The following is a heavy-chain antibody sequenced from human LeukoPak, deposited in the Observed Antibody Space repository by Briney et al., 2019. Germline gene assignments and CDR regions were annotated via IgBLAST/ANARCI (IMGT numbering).Heavy chain of an antibody. CDR2: INTDGRTS. V-gene: IGHV3-74*01. D-gene: IGHD4-17*01. CDR3: AREVTTFDY. J-gene: IGHJ4*02. Sequence: QSGGSSRLSCAASGFTFSTYWMHWVRQAPGKGLVWVSRINTDGRTSAYADSVKGRFTISRDNAKNTLYLQMNSLRAEDTAVYYCAREVTTFDYWGQGTLVTVSS. CDR1: GFTFSTYW.